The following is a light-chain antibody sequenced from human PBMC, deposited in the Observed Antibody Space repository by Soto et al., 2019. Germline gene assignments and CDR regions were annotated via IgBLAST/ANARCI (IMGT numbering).Light chain of an antibody. Sequence: QSALTQPASVSGSPGQSITISCTGTSSDVGGYSRVSWYQHHPGKAPKLMIYEVSDRPSGVSNRFSGSKSGNTASLTISGLQAEDEADYYCNSYTSSNTRVFGTGTQLTVL. CDR1: SSDVGGYSR. J-gene: IGLJ1*01. CDR2: EVS. V-gene: IGLV2-14*01. CDR3: NSYTSSNTRV.